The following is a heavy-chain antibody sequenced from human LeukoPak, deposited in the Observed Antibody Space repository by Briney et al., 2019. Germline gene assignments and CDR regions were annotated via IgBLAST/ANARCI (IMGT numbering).Heavy chain of an antibody. Sequence: ASVKVSCKASGYTFTGYYMHWVRQAPGQGLEWMGWINPNGGGTNYAQKFQGRVTMTRDTSISTAYMELSRLRSDDTAVYYCARVVPANRGWTDYWGQGTLVTVSS. CDR2: INPNGGGT. D-gene: IGHD2-2*01. J-gene: IGHJ4*02. V-gene: IGHV1-2*02. CDR1: GYTFTGYY. CDR3: ARVVPANRGWTDY.